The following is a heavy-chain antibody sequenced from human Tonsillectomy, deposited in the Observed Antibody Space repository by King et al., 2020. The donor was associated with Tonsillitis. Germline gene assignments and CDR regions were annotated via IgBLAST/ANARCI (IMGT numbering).Heavy chain of an antibody. CDR1: GYSFSNSW. CDR3: ARGSGFTVLVADLADTFDL. CDR2: IYPGDSDT. Sequence: QLVQSGAEVKKPGQSLKISCQASGYSFSNSWIGWVRQMPGKGLEWMGVIYPGDSDTKYIPSFQGHVTISADRYVSTAYLQWSSLKASDTAIYYCARGSGFTVLVADLADTFDLWGQGTRVTVS. J-gene: IGHJ3*01. D-gene: IGHD2-8*02. V-gene: IGHV5-51*01.